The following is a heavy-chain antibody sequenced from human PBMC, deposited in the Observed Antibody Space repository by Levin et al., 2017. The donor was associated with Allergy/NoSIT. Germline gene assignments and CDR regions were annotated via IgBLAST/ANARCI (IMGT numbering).Heavy chain of an antibody. CDR2: ISYDGTNE. J-gene: IGHJ4*02. CDR1: GFIFSTYD. CDR3: ARDLSIDY. V-gene: IGHV3-30-3*01. Sequence: GGSLRLSCAASGFIFSTYDMHWVRQAPGKGLEWMAVISYDGTNEYYADSVKGRFTISRDNSKSTLYLQMNSLRAEDTALYYCARDLSIDYWGQGTLVTVSS.